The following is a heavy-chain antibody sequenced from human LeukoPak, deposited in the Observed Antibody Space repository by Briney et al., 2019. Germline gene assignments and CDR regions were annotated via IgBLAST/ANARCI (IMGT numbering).Heavy chain of an antibody. V-gene: IGHV4-38-2*02. CDR3: ARDVHYYDYVWGPFDP. D-gene: IGHD3-16*01. J-gene: IGHJ5*02. CDR2: IYHSGST. CDR1: GYSISSGYY. Sequence: TSETLSLTCTVSGYSISSGYYWGWIRQPPGKGLEWIGSIYHSGSTYYNPSLKSRVTISVDTSKNQFSLKLSSVTAADTAVYYCARDVHYYDYVWGPFDPWGQGTLVTVSS.